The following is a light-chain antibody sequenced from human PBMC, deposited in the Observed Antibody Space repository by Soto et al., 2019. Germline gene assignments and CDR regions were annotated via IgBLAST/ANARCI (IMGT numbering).Light chain of an antibody. Sequence: EIVFTQSPGTLSFSPGERATRSCRASQSVSSSYLAWYQQKPGQAPRLLIYGASSRATGIPDRFSGSGSGTDFTLTISRLEPEDFAVYYCQQYGSSPPWTFGQGTKVDIK. J-gene: IGKJ1*01. V-gene: IGKV3-20*01. CDR1: QSVSSSY. CDR2: GAS. CDR3: QQYGSSPPWT.